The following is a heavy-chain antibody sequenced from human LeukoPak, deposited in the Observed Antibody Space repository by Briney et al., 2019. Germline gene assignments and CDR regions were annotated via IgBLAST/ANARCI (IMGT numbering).Heavy chain of an antibody. CDR1: GGSFSGYY. CDR2: INHSGST. V-gene: IGHV4-34*01. D-gene: IGHD5-12*01. Sequence: SETLSLTCAVYGGSFSGYYWSWIRQPPGKGLEWIGEINHSGSTNYNPSLKSRVTTSVDTSKNQFSLKLSSVTAADTAVYYCARGGRVATTKRGSFDYWGQGTPVTVSS. J-gene: IGHJ4*02. CDR3: ARGGRVATTKRGSFDY.